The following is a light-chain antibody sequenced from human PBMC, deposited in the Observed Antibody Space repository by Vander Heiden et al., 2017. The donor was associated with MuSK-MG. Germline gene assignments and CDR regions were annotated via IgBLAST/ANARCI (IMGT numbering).Light chain of an antibody. Sequence: QAVVTPAPSLTVSPGEPVPLPCGSSTGPVTSSLYPYWSQQRPGQAPRTLIYDTSNKHSGTPARFSGSLLGGKAALTLSGAQAEDEADYYCLPSYDSERDLVFGGGTKLTVL. CDR3: LPSYDSERDLV. CDR2: DTS. J-gene: IGLJ2*01. V-gene: IGLV7-46*01. CDR1: TGPVTSSLY.